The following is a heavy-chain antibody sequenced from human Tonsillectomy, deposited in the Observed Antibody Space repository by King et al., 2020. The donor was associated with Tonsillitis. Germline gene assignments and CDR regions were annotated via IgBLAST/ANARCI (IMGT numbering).Heavy chain of an antibody. Sequence: VQLVESGGGLVQPGGSLRLSCVASGFIFSRYSMNWVRQAPGKGLEWLSYIRGGGSPIRYAGSVEGRFTISRDDAENSLFLQINSLRADDTAVYYCARDTNWGFDFWGQGTLVTVSS. D-gene: IGHD7-27*01. V-gene: IGHV3-48*01. CDR2: IRGGGSPI. CDR1: GFIFSRYS. J-gene: IGHJ4*02. CDR3: ARDTNWGFDF.